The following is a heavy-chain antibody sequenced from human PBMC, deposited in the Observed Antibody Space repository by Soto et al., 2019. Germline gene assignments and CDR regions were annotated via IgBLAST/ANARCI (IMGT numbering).Heavy chain of an antibody. CDR2: IDPEDGET. V-gene: IGHV1-24*01. J-gene: IGHJ4*02. D-gene: IGHD2-2*01. CDR3: ARDVGYCSSTSCPLDY. CDR1: GYTLTELS. Sequence: GASVKVSCKVSGYTLTELSMHWVRQAPGKGLEWMGGIDPEDGETIYAQKFQGRVTITADKSTSTAYMELSSLRSEDTAVYYCARDVGYCSSTSCPLDYWGQGTLVTVSS.